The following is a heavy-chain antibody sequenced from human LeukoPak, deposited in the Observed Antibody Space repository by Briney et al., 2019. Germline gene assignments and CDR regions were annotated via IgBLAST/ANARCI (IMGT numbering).Heavy chain of an antibody. V-gene: IGHV2-70*11. D-gene: IGHD6-19*01. CDR1: GFSLSTSGVC. CDR2: IDWDDDK. CDR3: ARIAVAGKEGDY. J-gene: IGHJ4*02. Sequence: SGPALVKPTQTLTLTCTFSGFSLSTSGVCVSWIRQPPGKALEWLARIDWDDDKYYSTSLKTRLTISKDTSKNQVVLTMTNMDPVDTATYYCARIAVAGKEGDYWGQGTLVTVSS.